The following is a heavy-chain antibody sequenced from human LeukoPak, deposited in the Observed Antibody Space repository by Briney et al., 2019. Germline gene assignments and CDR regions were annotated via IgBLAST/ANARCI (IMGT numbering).Heavy chain of an antibody. Sequence: GGSLRLSCAASGFTFSSYSMNWVRQAPGKGLEWVSSISSSSSYIYYADSVKGRITISRDNSKNTLYLQMNSLRAEDTAVYYCARELGPIGVMITRQDYWGQGTLVTVSS. CDR3: ARELGPIGVMITRQDY. D-gene: IGHD3-16*01. CDR2: ISSSSSYI. J-gene: IGHJ4*02. CDR1: GFTFSSYS. V-gene: IGHV3-21*01.